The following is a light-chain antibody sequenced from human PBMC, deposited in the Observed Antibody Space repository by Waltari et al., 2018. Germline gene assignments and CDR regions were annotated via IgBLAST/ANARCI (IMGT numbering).Light chain of an antibody. CDR3: QVWDSTTAHVV. CDR1: KLGDKY. V-gene: IGLV3-1*01. Sequence: SYELTQPPSVSVSPGQTANITCSGDKLGDKYACWYQQKPGQSPVLVMFQHTKRPSGIPERFSGSNSGNTATLTIRGTQAMDEADYYCQVWDSTTAHVVFGGGTKLTVI. CDR2: QHT. J-gene: IGLJ2*01.